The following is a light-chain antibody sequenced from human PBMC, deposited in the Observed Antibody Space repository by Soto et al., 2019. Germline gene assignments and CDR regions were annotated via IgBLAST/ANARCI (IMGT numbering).Light chain of an antibody. J-gene: IGKJ1*01. CDR3: QQFCSSTWT. CDR2: DAS. Sequence: EIVLTQSPGTLSLSPRERATLSCRASQSISSTYLAWYQQRPGQAPRLHIYDASSRATGIPDRFSGSGSGTDFTLTISRLEPEDFAVQYCQQFCSSTWTFGQGTEVDIK. CDR1: QSISSTY. V-gene: IGKV3-20*01.